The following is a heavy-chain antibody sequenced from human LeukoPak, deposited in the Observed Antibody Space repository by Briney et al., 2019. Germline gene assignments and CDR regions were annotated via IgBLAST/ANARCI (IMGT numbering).Heavy chain of an antibody. CDR1: GGSISSSSYY. D-gene: IGHD6-13*01. J-gene: IGHJ6*02. V-gene: IGHV4-39*01. CDR2: IYYSGST. CDR3: ARLSAEGCSSSWYWGDYYYGMDV. Sequence: SETLSLTCTVSGGSISSSSYYWGWIRQPPGKGLEWIGSIYYSGSTYYSPSLKSRVTISVDTSKNQFSLKLSSVTAADTAVYYCARLSAEGCSSSWYWGDYYYGMDVWGQGTTVTVSS.